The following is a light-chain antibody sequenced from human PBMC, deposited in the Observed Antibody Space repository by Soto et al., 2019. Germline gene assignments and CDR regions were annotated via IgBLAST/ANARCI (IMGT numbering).Light chain of an antibody. V-gene: IGKV3-15*01. CDR3: QQYNNWPPWT. J-gene: IGKJ1*01. Sequence: EIVMTQSPATLSLSPGERATLSCRASQSVSSNLAWYQQQPGQAPRLLIYGASTRATGIPARFSGSGSGTEFTLTISSLQSEDFAVYYCQQYNNWPPWTFGQGTKVEIK. CDR1: QSVSSN. CDR2: GAS.